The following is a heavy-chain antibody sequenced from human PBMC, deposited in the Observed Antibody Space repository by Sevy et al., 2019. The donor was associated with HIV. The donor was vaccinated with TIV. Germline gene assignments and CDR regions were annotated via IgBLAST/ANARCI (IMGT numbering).Heavy chain of an antibody. CDR1: GFIFSNSA. D-gene: IGHD3-16*02. CDR3: AGDQAGRVRVRLGELSSPFDF. Sequence: GGSLRLSCAASGFIFSNSAMHWVRQAPGKGLEWVTFISNDRSDKYYADSVKGRFTISRDNTKNTLYLEMNSLRVEDKAVYYCAGDQAGRVRVRLGELSSPFDFWGQGTLVTVSS. CDR2: ISNDRSDK. J-gene: IGHJ4*02. V-gene: IGHV3-30*04.